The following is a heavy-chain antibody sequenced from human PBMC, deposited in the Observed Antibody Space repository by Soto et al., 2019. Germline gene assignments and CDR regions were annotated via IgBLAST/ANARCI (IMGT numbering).Heavy chain of an antibody. CDR3: AKGGHIDF. CDR1: GFSFSTYW. Sequence: GGSLRHSCAASGFSFSTYWMIWVRQVPGTGLEWVANIKADGSETYYVDSARGRFTISRDNAKTSLYLQMNSLRAEDTAVYYCAKGGHIDFCGQGTLVTVSS. V-gene: IGHV3-7*03. J-gene: IGHJ4*02. CDR2: IKADGSET. D-gene: IGHD3-16*01.